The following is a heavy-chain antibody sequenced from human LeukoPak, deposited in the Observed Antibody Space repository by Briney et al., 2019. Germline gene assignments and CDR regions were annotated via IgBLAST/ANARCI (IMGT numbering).Heavy chain of an antibody. CDR3: STVRGVTTFDN. D-gene: IGHD3-10*01. V-gene: IGHV4-4*02. Sequence: SETLSLTCAVSGASISSSYWWSWVRQPPGKGLEWIGEIYQSGSTNYNPSLKSRVTISVDESQNQFSLNLSSVTAADTAVYYCSTVRGVTTFDNWGQGILVTVSS. CDR2: IYQSGST. J-gene: IGHJ4*02. CDR1: GASISSSYW.